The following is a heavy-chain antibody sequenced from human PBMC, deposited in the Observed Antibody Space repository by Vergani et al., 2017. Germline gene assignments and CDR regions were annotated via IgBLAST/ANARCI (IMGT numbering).Heavy chain of an antibody. CDR1: GFTFSSYS. CDR3: ARASYYYDSRGYLTPRYYYYGMDV. D-gene: IGHD3-22*01. V-gene: IGHV3-21*01. J-gene: IGHJ6*02. Sequence: EVQLVESGGGLVKPGGSLRLSCAASGFTFSSYSMNWVRQAPGKGLEWVSSISSSSSYIYYADSVKGRFTISRDNAKNSLYLQMNSLRAEDTAVYYCARASYYYDSRGYLTPRYYYYGMDVWGQGTTVTVSS. CDR2: ISSSSSYI.